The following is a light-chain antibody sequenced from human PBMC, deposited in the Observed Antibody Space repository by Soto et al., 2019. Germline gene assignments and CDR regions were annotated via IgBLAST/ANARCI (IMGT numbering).Light chain of an antibody. V-gene: IGLV1-44*01. CDR3: AAWDDSLNGVV. Sequence: QSVLTQPPSAFGTPGQRVTVSCSGSSSNIGSNTVNWYQQLPGTAPKLLIYKNNQRPSGVPDRFSGSKSGTSASLAISGLQSEDEADYYCAAWDDSLNGVVFGGGTKLTVL. CDR2: KNN. J-gene: IGLJ2*01. CDR1: SSNIGSNT.